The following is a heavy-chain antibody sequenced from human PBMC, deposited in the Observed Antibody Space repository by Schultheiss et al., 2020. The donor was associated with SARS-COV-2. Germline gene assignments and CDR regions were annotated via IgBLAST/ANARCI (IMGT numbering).Heavy chain of an antibody. CDR1: GYTFTGYY. J-gene: IGHJ6*03. Sequence: ASVKVSCKASGYTFTGYYMHWVRQAPGQGLEWMGWINPNSGGTNYAQKFQGRVTMTTDTSTSTAYMELRSLRSDDTAVYYCARDQTGTTGGYYYYYYMDVWGKGTTVTVSS. V-gene: IGHV1-2*02. D-gene: IGHD1-1*01. CDR2: INPNSGGT. CDR3: ARDQTGTTGGYYYYYYMDV.